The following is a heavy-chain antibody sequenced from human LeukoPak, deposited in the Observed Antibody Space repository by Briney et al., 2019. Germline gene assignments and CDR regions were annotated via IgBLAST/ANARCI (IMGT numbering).Heavy chain of an antibody. J-gene: IGHJ4*02. D-gene: IGHD4-23*01. V-gene: IGHV3-9*01. CDR2: ISWNGAGI. CDR3: ASRVVTSFDY. CDR1: GFTFDNHA. Sequence: GGSLRLSCAASGFTFDNHAMHWVRQPPGKGLEWVSGISWNGAGIVYADSVRGRFTISRDNAKNTLFLQMDSLRGEDTAVYYCASRVVTSFDYWGQGTLVTVSS.